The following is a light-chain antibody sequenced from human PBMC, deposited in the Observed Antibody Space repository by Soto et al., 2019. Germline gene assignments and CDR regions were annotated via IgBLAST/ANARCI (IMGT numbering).Light chain of an antibody. J-gene: IGLJ2*01. CDR2: RDD. CDR3: AAWDDSLSGPV. CDR1: DSNIGNNY. Sequence: QSVLTQPPSASGTPGQRVTISCSGSDSNIGNNYIYWYQQIPGTAPRLLIQRDDQRPSGVPDLFSGYKSGTSVSLANSGLRSEDVSDYYCAAWDDSLSGPVFGGGTKVTVL. V-gene: IGLV1-47*01.